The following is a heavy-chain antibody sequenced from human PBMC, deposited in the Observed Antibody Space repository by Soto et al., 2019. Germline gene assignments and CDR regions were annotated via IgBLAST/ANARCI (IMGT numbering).Heavy chain of an antibody. D-gene: IGHD3-3*01. V-gene: IGHV3-7*01. CDR3: ARDGRDYDFWSGYYRYYYYYYMDV. J-gene: IGHJ6*03. CDR2: IKQDGSEK. Sequence: VQLVESGGGLVQPGGSLRLSCAASGFTFSSYWMSWVRQAPGKGLEWVANIKQDGSEKYYVDSVKGRFTISRDNAKNSLYLQMNSLRAEDTAVYYCARDGRDYDFWSGYYRYYYYYYMDVWGKGTTVTVSS. CDR1: GFTFSSYW.